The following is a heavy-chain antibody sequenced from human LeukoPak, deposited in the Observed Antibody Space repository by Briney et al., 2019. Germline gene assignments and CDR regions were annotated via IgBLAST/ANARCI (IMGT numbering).Heavy chain of an antibody. CDR2: IYNGRTT. V-gene: IGHV4-39*02. J-gene: IGHJ1*01. CDR3: ARDLGIAAPCFQH. CDR1: GGSISSINHH. Sequence: PSETLSLTCTVSGGSISSINHHWGWVRQSPGKDLEWIGSIYNGRTTFSNPSLNSRVTISIVTSKNQFSLKLSSVTAADTAVYYCARDLGIAAPCFQHWGQGTLVTVSS. D-gene: IGHD6-13*01.